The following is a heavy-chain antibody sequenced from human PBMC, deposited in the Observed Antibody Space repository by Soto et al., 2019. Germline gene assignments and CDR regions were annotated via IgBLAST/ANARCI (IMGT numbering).Heavy chain of an antibody. CDR3: AREGVTKKMATGARHRPYYYYGMDV. CDR2: IYPCDSDT. D-gene: IGHD2-21*02. V-gene: IGHV5-51*01. J-gene: IGHJ6*02. CDR1: GYSFASYW. Sequence: GESLKISCKGSGYSFASYWIGWVRQMPGKGLEWMGVIYPCDSDTRYSPSFQGQVTISADKSISTAYMELSRLRSDDTAVYYCAREGVTKKMATGARHRPYYYYGMDVWGQGTTVTVSS.